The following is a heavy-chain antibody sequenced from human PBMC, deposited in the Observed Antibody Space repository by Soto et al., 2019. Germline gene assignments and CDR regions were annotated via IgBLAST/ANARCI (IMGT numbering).Heavy chain of an antibody. CDR1: GGTFSCYT. CDR3: AREGDYYDSSGLVY. D-gene: IGHD3-22*01. J-gene: IGHJ4*02. Sequence: SVKVSCKASGGTFSCYTICWVRQAPGQGLEWMGRIIPILGIANYAQKFQGRVTITADKSTSTAYMELSSLRSEDTAVYYCAREGDYYDSSGLVYWGQGTPVTVSS. CDR2: IIPILGIA. V-gene: IGHV1-69*04.